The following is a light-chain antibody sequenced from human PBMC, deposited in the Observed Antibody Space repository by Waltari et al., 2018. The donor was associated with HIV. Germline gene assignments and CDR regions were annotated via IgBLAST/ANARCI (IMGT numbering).Light chain of an antibody. V-gene: IGKV3-20*01. CDR3: QQYHRWPPLT. CDR1: QSVSSRY. J-gene: IGKJ4*01. CDR2: GAS. Sequence: EIVLTQSPGTLSLSPGERATLSCRASQSVSSRYLAWYQQKPGQAPRLLIYGASSRATGIPDRVSGSGSGTDFTLTISRLEPEDFAVYSCQQYHRWPPLTFGGGTKVEIK.